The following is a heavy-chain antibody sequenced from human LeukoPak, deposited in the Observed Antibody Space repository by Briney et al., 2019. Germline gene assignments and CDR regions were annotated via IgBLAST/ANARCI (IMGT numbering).Heavy chain of an antibody. CDR2: ISYNANNY. D-gene: IGHD2-2*01. CDR1: GFTFSNYA. J-gene: IGHJ4*02. Sequence: PGRSLRLSCAASGFTFSNYAMHWVRQTPGKGLEWVAVISYNANNYYHADSVKGRFTISRDNSKNTLYLQMSSLRAEDTAVYYCANQSPGWGQGTLVTVSS. CDR3: ANQSPG. V-gene: IGHV3-30*04.